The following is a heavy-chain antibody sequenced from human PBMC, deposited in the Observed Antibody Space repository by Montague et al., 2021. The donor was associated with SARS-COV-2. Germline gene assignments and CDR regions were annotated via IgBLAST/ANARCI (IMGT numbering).Heavy chain of an antibody. CDR3: GRVFAPAGTFDF. D-gene: IGHD6-13*01. Sequence: CAISGDSVSTNNTTWNWVRQSPSGDLEWLGRTYFRSKWYNDYAVXXKSRITINPDTSKNQFSLQLKSVTPKDTAIYFCGRVFAPAGTFDFWGQGTLLTVSS. CDR1: GDSVSTNNTT. J-gene: IGHJ4*02. CDR2: TYFRSKWYN. V-gene: IGHV6-1*01.